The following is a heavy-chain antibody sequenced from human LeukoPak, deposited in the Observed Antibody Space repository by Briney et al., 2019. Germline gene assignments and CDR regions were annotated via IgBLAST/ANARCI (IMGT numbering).Heavy chain of an antibody. CDR3: ARDRDVGATSAVDAFDI. CDR1: GFTFSAYH. CDR2: ISSSGSTI. J-gene: IGHJ3*02. Sequence: PGGSLRLSCAASGFTFSAYHMSWIRQAPGKGLEWVSYISSSGSTIYYADSVKGRFTISRDNAKNSLYLQVNSLRAEDTAVYYCARDRDVGATSAVDAFDIWGQGTMVTVSS. D-gene: IGHD1-26*01. V-gene: IGHV3-11*04.